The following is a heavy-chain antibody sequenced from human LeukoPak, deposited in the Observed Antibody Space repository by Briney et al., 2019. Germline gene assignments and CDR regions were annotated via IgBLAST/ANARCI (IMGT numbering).Heavy chain of an antibody. Sequence: GSLRLSCAASGFTFSSYAMSWVRQPPGKGLEWIGEINHSGSTNYNPSLKSRVTISVDTSKNQFSLKLSSVTAADTAVYYCARLGRRVPGNYWGQGTLVTVSS. D-gene: IGHD3-10*01. CDR1: GFTFSSYA. J-gene: IGHJ4*02. CDR2: INHSGST. V-gene: IGHV4-34*01. CDR3: ARLGRRVPGNY.